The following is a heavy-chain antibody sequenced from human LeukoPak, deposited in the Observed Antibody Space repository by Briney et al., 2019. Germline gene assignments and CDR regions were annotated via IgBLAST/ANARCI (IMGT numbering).Heavy chain of an antibody. CDR3: AKEDGSYGSGRYYYFDY. J-gene: IGHJ4*02. CDR2: ICGHGISI. CDR1: GFTFSNYA. V-gene: IGHV3-23*01. D-gene: IGHD3-10*01. Sequence: GGSLRLSCEASGFTFSNYAMSWVRQAPGKGLEWVSGICGHGISIYYADSVKGRFTISRDNSKSTLYLVMNSLRAEDTAVYYCAKEDGSYGSGRYYYFDYWGQGTLVTVSS.